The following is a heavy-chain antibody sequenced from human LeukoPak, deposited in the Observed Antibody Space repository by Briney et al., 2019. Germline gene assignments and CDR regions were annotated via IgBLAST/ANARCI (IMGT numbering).Heavy chain of an antibody. CDR3: ARHECGGSCYPEDY. J-gene: IGHJ4*02. V-gene: IGHV4-34*01. Sequence: SETLSLSCAVYGGSFSGYYWSWIRQPPGKGLEWIGEINHSGSTKYNPSLKSRVTMSVDTSKNQFSLNLSSVTAADTAVYYCARHECGGSCYPEDYWGQGTLVTVSS. D-gene: IGHD2-15*01. CDR1: GGSFSGYY. CDR2: INHSGST.